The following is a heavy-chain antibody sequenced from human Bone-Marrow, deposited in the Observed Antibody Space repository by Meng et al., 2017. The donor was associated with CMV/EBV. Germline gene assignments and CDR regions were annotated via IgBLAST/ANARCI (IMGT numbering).Heavy chain of an antibody. CDR1: GYTFTGYY. Sequence: ASVKVSCKASGYTFTGYYMHWVRQAPGQGLEWMGWINPNSGGTNYAQKFQGRVTMTRDTSISTAYMELSRLRSDDTAVYYCARIGTYCSRTSCYTFAIWGQGTMVTVSS. J-gene: IGHJ3*02. CDR2: INPNSGGT. CDR3: ARIGTYCSRTSCYTFAI. D-gene: IGHD2-2*02. V-gene: IGHV1-2*02.